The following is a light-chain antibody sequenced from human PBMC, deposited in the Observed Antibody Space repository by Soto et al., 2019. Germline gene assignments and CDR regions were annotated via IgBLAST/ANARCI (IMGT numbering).Light chain of an antibody. J-gene: IGKJ2*01. Sequence: DIVMTQSPDSLAVSLGERATINCRSSQSVLYPSNNKDYLAWYQQKPGQPPKLLVYWASTRESGVPDRFSGSGSGTDFTLTINGLQAEDVAVYYCQQYYDPPYTFGQGTKLEIK. CDR3: QQYYDPPYT. CDR2: WAS. V-gene: IGKV4-1*01. CDR1: QSVLYPSNNKDY.